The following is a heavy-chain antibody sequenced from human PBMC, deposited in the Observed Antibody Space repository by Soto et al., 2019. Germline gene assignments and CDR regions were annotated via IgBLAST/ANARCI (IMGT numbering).Heavy chain of an antibody. CDR1: GYTFTSYG. CDR3: ARGIVGATYYYYGMDV. D-gene: IGHD1-26*01. CDR2: ISAYNGST. Sequence: GASVKVSCKASGYTFTSYGISWVRQAPGQGLEWMGWISAYNGSTNYAQKLQGRVTMTTDTSTSTAYMELRSLRSDDTAVYYCARGIVGATYYYYGMDVWGQGTTVIFSS. V-gene: IGHV1-18*01. J-gene: IGHJ6*02.